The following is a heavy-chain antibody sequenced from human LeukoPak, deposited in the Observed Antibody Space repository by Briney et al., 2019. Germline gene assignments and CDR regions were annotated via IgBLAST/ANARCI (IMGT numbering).Heavy chain of an antibody. CDR2: IIPIFGIA. CDR1: GGTFSSYA. V-gene: IGHV1-69*04. J-gene: IGHJ3*02. CDR3: ARALYYYDGSGYYYGAFDI. D-gene: IGHD3-22*01. Sequence: SVKVSCKASGGTFSSYAISWVRQAPGQGLEWMGRIIPIFGIANYAQKFQGRVTITADKSTSTAYMELSSLRSEDTAVYYCARALYYYDGSGYYYGAFDIWGQGTMVTVSS.